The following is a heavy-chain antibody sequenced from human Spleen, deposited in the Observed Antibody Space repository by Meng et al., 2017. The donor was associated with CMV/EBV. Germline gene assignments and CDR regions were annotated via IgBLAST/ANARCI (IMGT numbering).Heavy chain of an antibody. J-gene: IGHJ1*01. D-gene: IGHD2-15*01. CDR3: AREVVVGGTRYFQE. CDR1: GYNFTGYY. CDR2: IDPKSGDT. V-gene: IGHV1-2*02. Sequence: KVSGYNFTGYYMHWVRKAPGQGLEWMGWIDPKSGDTTYVQNFQGRVTMTRDTSITTAYMDLSRLRPDDTAVYYCAREVVVGGTRYFQEWGQGTLVTVSS.